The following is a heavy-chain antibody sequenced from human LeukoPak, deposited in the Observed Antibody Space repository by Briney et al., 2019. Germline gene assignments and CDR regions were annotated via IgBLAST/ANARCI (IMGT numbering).Heavy chain of an antibody. V-gene: IGHV1-24*01. Sequence: GASVKVSCKVSGYTLTELSMHWVRQAPGKGLEWMGGFDPEDGETIYAQKFQGRVTMTEDTSTDTAYIELSSLRPEDTAVYYCATDTDYYDSSGYLGYWGQGTLVTVSS. CDR2: FDPEDGET. J-gene: IGHJ4*02. CDR1: GYTLTELS. CDR3: ATDTDYYDSSGYLGY. D-gene: IGHD3-22*01.